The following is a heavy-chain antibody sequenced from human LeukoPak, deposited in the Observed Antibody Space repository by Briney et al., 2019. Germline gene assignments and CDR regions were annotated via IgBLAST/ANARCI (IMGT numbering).Heavy chain of an antibody. CDR2: IFPRDSDT. CDR3: ARPYFGDDTFDF. Sequence: GEYLKISCKASGYTFINYWIGWVRQMPGNGLEWVGIIFPRDSDTRYSPSFQGQVTISADKSISTAYLQWSSLKASDTAMYYCARPYFGDDTFDFWGRGTMVTVSS. V-gene: IGHV5-51*01. D-gene: IGHD4/OR15-4a*01. CDR1: GYTFINYW. J-gene: IGHJ3*01.